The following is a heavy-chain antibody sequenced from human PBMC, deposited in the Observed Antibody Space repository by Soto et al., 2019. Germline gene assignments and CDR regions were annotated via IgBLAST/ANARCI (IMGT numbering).Heavy chain of an antibody. Sequence: SETLSLTCAVYGGSFSGYYWSWIRQPPGKGLEWIGEINHSGSTNYNPSLKSRVTISVDTSKNQFSLKLSSVTAADTAVYYCARGNRDIVVVPAAIERDYYYGMDVWGQGTTVTV. CDR2: INHSGST. J-gene: IGHJ6*02. V-gene: IGHV4-34*01. CDR3: ARGNRDIVVVPAAIERDYYYGMDV. D-gene: IGHD2-2*01. CDR1: GGSFSGYY.